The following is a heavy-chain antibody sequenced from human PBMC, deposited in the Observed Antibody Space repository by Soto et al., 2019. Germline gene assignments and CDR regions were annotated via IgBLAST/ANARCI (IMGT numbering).Heavy chain of an antibody. CDR1: EFSFDDYA. Sequence: PGGSLRLSCAASEFSFDDYAVSWVRQAPGKGLEWVSSITYTGVSTYYVDSVKGRFTISRVNSKDTLYLQMNSLRAEDTAIYYCAKASVWYPYFDSWGQGTLVTVSS. CDR3: AKASVWYPYFDS. CDR2: ITYTGVST. V-gene: IGHV3-23*01. J-gene: IGHJ4*02. D-gene: IGHD6-13*01.